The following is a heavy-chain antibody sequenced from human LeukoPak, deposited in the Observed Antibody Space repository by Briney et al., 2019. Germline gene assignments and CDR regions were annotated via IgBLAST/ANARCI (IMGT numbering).Heavy chain of an antibody. J-gene: IGHJ5*02. D-gene: IGHD5-24*01. CDR2: IYYSGST. Sequence: NSSETLSLTCTVSGGSISSYYWSWIRQPPGKGLEWIGYIYYSGSTNYNPSLKSRVTISVDTSKNQFSLKLSSVTAADTAVYYCARFAVFGGYNLLYNWFDPWGQGTLVTVSS. CDR1: GGSISSYY. V-gene: IGHV4-59*12. CDR3: ARFAVFGGYNLLYNWFDP.